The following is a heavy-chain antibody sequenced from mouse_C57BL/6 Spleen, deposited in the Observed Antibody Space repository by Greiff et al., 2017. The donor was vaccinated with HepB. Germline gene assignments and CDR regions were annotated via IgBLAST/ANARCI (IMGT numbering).Heavy chain of an antibody. CDR1: GYTFTSYW. V-gene: IGHV1-59*01. D-gene: IGHD4-1*01. J-gene: IGHJ2*01. CDR3: ARENWDNYFDY. Sequence: VQLQQPGAELVRPGTSVKLSCKASGYTFTSYWMHWVKQRPGQGLEWIGEIDPSDSYTNYTQKFKGKATLTVDTSASTAYMQLSSLTSEDSAVYYCARENWDNYFDYWGQGTTLTVSS. CDR2: IDPSDSYT.